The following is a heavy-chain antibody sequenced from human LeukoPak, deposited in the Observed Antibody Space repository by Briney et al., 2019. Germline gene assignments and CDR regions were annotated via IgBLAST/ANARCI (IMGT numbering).Heavy chain of an antibody. CDR1: GGSFSGYY. V-gene: IGHV4-34*01. Sequence: SETLSLTCAVYGGSFSGYYWSWIRQPPGKGLEWIGEINHSGSTNYNPSLKSRVTISVDTPKNQFSLKLSSVTAADTAVYYCARGRIAAAAYFQHWDQGTLVTVSS. CDR3: ARGRIAAAAYFQH. J-gene: IGHJ1*01. D-gene: IGHD6-13*01. CDR2: INHSGST.